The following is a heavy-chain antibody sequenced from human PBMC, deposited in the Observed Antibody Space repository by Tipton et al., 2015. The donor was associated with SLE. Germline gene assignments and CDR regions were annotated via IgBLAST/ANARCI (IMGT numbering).Heavy chain of an antibody. Sequence: LRLSCTISGGSVSSGPNYWSWIRQPPGKGLEWIGYIYYSGSTNYNPSLKSRVTISIDTSKTQFSLNLSSVTAADTAVYYCASGAPLDAFDTWGQGTMVTVSS. CDR3: ASGAPLDAFDT. J-gene: IGHJ3*02. V-gene: IGHV4-61*01. CDR2: IYYSGST. CDR1: GGSVSSGPNY. D-gene: IGHD3-16*02.